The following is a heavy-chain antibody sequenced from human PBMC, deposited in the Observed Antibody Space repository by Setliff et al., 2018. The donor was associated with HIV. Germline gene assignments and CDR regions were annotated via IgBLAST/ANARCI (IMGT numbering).Heavy chain of an antibody. CDR3: RFTGREGAAAGEDLPYVEDVVEDV. CDR1: GGSISSGSYY. D-gene: IGHD6-13*01. CDR2: IYTSGST. Sequence: SETLSLTCTVSGGSISSGSYYWSWIRQPAGKGLEWIGRIYTSGSTNYNPSLRSRVTISADMSKNQVSLKLSSVTAADTAVYYCRFTGREGAAAGEDLPYVEDVVEDVWGQGTTVTVSS. J-gene: IGHJ6*02. V-gene: IGHV4-61*02.